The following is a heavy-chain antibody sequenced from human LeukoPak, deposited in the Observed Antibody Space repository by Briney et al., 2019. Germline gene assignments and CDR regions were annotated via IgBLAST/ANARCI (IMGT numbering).Heavy chain of an antibody. Sequence: GGSLRLSCAASGFTFSSYAMSWVRQAPGKGLEWVSLISGSGGSTYYADSVKGRFTISRDNAKNSLYVQMNSLRAEDTAVYYCARGLYGSGKYYFDYWGQGTLVTVSS. CDR3: ARGLYGSGKYYFDY. CDR2: ISGSGGST. CDR1: GFTFSSYA. J-gene: IGHJ4*02. V-gene: IGHV3-23*01. D-gene: IGHD3-10*01.